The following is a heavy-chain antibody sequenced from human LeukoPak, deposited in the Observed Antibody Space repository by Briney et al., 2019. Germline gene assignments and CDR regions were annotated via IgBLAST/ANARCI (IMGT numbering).Heavy chain of an antibody. CDR3: ARISDYYDSSATGGDFDY. CDR2: IIPILGIA. D-gene: IGHD3-22*01. CDR1: GGTSSSYT. Sequence: SVKVSCRASGGTSSSYTISWVRQAPGQGLEWMGRIIPILGIANYAQKFQGRVTITADKSTSTAYMELSSLRSEDTAVYYCARISDYYDSSATGGDFDYWGQGTLVTVSS. J-gene: IGHJ4*02. V-gene: IGHV1-69*02.